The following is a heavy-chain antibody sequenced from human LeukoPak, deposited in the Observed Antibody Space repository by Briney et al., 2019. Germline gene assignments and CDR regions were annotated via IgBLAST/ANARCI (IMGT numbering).Heavy chain of an antibody. CDR2: ISSSGSTI. D-gene: IGHD3-10*02. V-gene: IGHV3-48*03. CDR3: AELGITMIGGV. Sequence: GGSLRLSCAASGFTFDDYTMHWVRHAPGKGLEWVSYISSSGSTIYYADSVKGRFTISRDNAKNSLYLQMNSLRAEDTAVYYCAELGITMIGGVWGKGTTVTISS. J-gene: IGHJ6*04. CDR1: GFTFDDYT.